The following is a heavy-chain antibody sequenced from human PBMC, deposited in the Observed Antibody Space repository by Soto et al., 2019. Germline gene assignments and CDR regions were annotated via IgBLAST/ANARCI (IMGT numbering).Heavy chain of an antibody. V-gene: IGHV3-23*01. CDR1: GFTFSSYA. D-gene: IGHD3-22*01. Sequence: GGSLRLSCAASGFTFSSYAMSWVRQAPGKGLGWVSAISGSGGSTYYADSVKGRFTISRDNSKNTLYLQMNSLRAEDTAVYYCAKFSYDSSGYYYEDFDYWGQGTLVTVSS. CDR3: AKFSYDSSGYYYEDFDY. J-gene: IGHJ4*02. CDR2: ISGSGGST.